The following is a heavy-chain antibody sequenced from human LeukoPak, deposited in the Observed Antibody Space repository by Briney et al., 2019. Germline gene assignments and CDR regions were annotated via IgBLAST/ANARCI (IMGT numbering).Heavy chain of an antibody. Sequence: SETLSLTCTVSGGSISSSSYYWGWIRQPPGKGLEWIGSIYYSGSTYYNPSLKSRVTISVDTSKNQFSLKLSSVTAADTAVYYCARSVPAAKSGAFDIWGQGTMVTVSS. CDR2: IYYSGST. V-gene: IGHV4-39*07. CDR3: ARSVPAAKSGAFDI. J-gene: IGHJ3*02. D-gene: IGHD2-2*01. CDR1: GGSISSSSYY.